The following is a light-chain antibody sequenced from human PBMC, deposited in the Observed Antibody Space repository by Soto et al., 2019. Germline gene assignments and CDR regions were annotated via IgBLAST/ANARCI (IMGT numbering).Light chain of an antibody. CDR1: QSVSSTY. CDR2: GTS. V-gene: IGKV3-20*01. CDR3: QQYQT. Sequence: EIVLTQSPGTLSLSPGERATLSCRASQSVSSTYLGWYQQKSGQAPRLLIYGTSTRATGVPDRFSGSGSGTDFTLTISRLEPEDFAVYYCQQYQTFGPGTKVDIK. J-gene: IGKJ3*01.